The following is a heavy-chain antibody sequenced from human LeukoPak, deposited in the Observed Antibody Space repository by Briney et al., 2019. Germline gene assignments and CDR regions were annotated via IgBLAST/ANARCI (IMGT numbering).Heavy chain of an antibody. V-gene: IGHV4-39*01. D-gene: IGHD6-19*01. CDR1: GGSINSRSYY. J-gene: IGHJ4*02. Sequence: SETLSLTCTVSGGSINSRSYYWGWVRQPPGKGLEWIGSIYYSGYSYYNPSLKSRVTISGDTSRNQFSLKLSSVTAADTAVYYCARHAGQWLGTLYYFDYWGQGTLVTVSS. CDR2: IYYSGYS. CDR3: ARHAGQWLGTLYYFDY.